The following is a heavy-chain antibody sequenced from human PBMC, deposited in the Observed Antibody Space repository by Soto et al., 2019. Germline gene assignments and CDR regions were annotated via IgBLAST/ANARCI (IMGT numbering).Heavy chain of an antibody. CDR1: GGSISSGGYY. J-gene: IGHJ5*02. D-gene: IGHD2-15*01. Sequence: QVQLQESGPGLVKPSQTLSLTCTVSGGSISSGGYYWSWMRQHPGKGLEWIGYIYYSGSTYYNPSLKTRVTISLDTSKNQFSLKLSSVTAADTAVYYCAREGDYCSGGSCYRWFDPWGQGTLVTVSS. CDR2: IYYSGST. CDR3: AREGDYCSGGSCYRWFDP. V-gene: IGHV4-31*03.